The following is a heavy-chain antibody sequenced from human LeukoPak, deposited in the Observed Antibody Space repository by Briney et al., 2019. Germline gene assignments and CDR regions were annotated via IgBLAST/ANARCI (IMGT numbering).Heavy chain of an antibody. CDR2: IYYSGST. J-gene: IGHJ4*02. CDR3: ARLYYYSSGYYQICYFDY. D-gene: IGHD3-22*01. Sequence: PSETLSLTCTVSGGSISSSSYYWVWIRQPPGKGLEWIGSIYYSGSTYYNPSLKSRVTISVDTSKNQSSLNLSSVTAADTAVYYCARLYYYSSGYYQICYFDYWGQGTLVTVSS. CDR1: GGSISSSSYY. V-gene: IGHV4-39*01.